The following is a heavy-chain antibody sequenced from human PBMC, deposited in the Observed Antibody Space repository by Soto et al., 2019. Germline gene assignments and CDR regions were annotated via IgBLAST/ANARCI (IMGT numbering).Heavy chain of an antibody. D-gene: IGHD3-22*01. V-gene: IGHV1-18*04. CDR2: ISAYNGNT. CDR1: GYTFTSSV. Sequence: ASVKVSCKASGYTFTSSVISWVRQAPGQGLEWMGWISAYNGNTNYGQKLQGRVTMTTDTSTSTAYRELRSLRYDDTAVYYCARAVNYYDSSGQRLLDYWGQGTLVTVAS. CDR3: ARAVNYYDSSGQRLLDY. J-gene: IGHJ4*02.